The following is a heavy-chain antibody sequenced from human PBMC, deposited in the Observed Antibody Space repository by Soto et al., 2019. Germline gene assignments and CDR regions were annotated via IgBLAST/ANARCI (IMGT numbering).Heavy chain of an antibody. J-gene: IGHJ6*02. D-gene: IGHD2-8*01. CDR1: GFTFSNYG. V-gene: IGHV1-18*01. CDR2: VSANNGHT. CDR3: ARDIESVTAKHFFYYYAMDV. Sequence: ASVKVSCKASGFTFSNYGLNCVRQAPGQGLEWMGWVSANNGHTNYAQSLQGRVSMTTDTSTSTAYMELRGLTFDDTAVYYCARDIESVTAKHFFYYYAMDVWGQGTTVTVSS.